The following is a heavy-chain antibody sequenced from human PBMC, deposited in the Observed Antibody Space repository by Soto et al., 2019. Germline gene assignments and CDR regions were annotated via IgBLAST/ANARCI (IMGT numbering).Heavy chain of an antibody. Sequence: PGGSLRLSCAASGFTVSSYAMSWVRQAPGKGLEWVSAISGSGGSTYYADSVKGRFTISRDNSKNTLYLQMNSLRAEDTAVYYCAKAQSRPYYYDSSGYFGYWGQGTLVTVSS. CDR2: ISGSGGST. V-gene: IGHV3-23*01. CDR3: AKAQSRPYYYDSSGYFGY. J-gene: IGHJ4*02. D-gene: IGHD3-22*01. CDR1: GFTVSSYA.